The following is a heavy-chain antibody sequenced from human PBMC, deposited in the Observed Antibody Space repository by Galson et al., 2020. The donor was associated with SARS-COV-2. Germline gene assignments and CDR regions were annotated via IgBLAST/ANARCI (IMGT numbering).Heavy chain of an antibody. CDR1: GFTFSSFA. CDR3: AKGSGYYDGSGFPDY. D-gene: IGHD3-10*01. V-gene: IGHV3-23*01. Sequence: GRSLRLSCAASGFTFSSFAMSWVRQAPGKGLEWVAGISGSGGRTYYADSAKGRFTISRGNSKDTLYLDMNSLKVDDTAVYYCAKGSGYYDGSGFPDYWGQGTPLTVSS. J-gene: IGHJ4*02. CDR2: ISGSGGRT.